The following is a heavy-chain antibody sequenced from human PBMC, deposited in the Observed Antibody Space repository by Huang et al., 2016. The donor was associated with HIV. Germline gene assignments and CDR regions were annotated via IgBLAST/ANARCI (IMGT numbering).Heavy chain of an antibody. CDR3: ARVIVVASGTKVDF. CDR1: GASLSRYY. D-gene: IGHD2-15*01. CDR2: INHGGGT. Sequence: VQLQQWGAGLLKPSETLSLTCAVYGASLSRYYWTWIRQSPGKGLECIGQINHGGGTNFNPSLKSRVTMSVDTSKNQFSLRLTSLSAADTAVYYCARVIVVASGTKVDFWGQGTLVTVSS. V-gene: IGHV4-34*01. J-gene: IGHJ4*02.